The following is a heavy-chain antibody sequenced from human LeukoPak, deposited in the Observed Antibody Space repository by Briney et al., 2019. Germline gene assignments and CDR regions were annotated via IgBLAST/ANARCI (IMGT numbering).Heavy chain of an antibody. CDR2: VSYSGST. CDR3: ARENSGWLYFDC. CDR1: VASMRNYY. Sequence: SETLSLTCTVSVASMRNYYWSWIRQPPGKGLEWIGYVSYSGSTNYNPSLKSRVTISIDASKNQFTLKLDSVNAADTRVYYCARENSGWLYFDCWGQGTLVAASS. D-gene: IGHD6-19*01. J-gene: IGHJ4*02. V-gene: IGHV4-59*12.